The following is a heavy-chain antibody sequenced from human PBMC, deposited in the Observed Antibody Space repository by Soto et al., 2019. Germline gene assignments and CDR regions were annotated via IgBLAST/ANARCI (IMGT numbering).Heavy chain of an antibody. CDR3: ARGLRYSSRPLFDP. D-gene: IGHD6-13*01. V-gene: IGHV4-34*01. J-gene: IGHJ5*02. CDR2: INHSGST. CDR1: GGSFSGYY. Sequence: SETLSLTCAVYGGSFSGYYWSWIRQPPGKGLEWIGEINHSGSTNYNPSLKSRVTISVDTSKNQFSLKLSSVTAADTAVYYCARGLRYSSRPLFDPWGQGTLVTVSS.